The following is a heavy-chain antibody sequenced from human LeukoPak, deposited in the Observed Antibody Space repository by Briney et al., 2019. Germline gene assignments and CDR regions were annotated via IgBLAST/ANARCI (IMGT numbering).Heavy chain of an antibody. Sequence: GGSLRLSCAASGFTFGGYAMHWVRQAPGKGLEWVSGISWNSGSIGYADSVKGRFTISRDNAKNSLYLQMNSLRAEDTALYYCAKALTLGSSSAFDPWGQGTLVTVSS. J-gene: IGHJ5*02. CDR2: ISWNSGSI. V-gene: IGHV3-9*01. CDR3: AKALTLGSSSAFDP. CDR1: GFTFGGYA. D-gene: IGHD6-13*01.